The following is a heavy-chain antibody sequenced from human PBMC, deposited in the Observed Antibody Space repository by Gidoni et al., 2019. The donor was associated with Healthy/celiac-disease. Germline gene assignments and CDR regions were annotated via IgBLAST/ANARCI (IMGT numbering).Heavy chain of an antibody. V-gene: IGHV1-46*03. Sequence: QVQLVQSGAEVKKPGASVKVSCKASGYTFTSYYMHWVRLAPGPGLECMGIINPSVASTSYAQKFQGRVTMTSDTSTSTVYMELSSLRSDDTAVYYCARGASRQWLTYWGQGTLVTVSS. CDR3: ARGASRQWLTY. CDR2: INPSVAST. CDR1: GYTFTSYY. J-gene: IGHJ4*02. D-gene: IGHD6-19*01.